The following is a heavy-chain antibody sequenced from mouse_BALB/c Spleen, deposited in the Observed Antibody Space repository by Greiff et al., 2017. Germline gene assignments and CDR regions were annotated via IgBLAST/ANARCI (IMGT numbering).Heavy chain of an antibody. V-gene: IGHV1S29*02. CDR2: IYPYNGGT. D-gene: IGHD2-2*01. Sequence: VQLQQSGPELVKPGASVKISCKASGYTFTDYNMHWVKQSHGESLEWIGYIYPYNGGTGYNQKFKSKATLTVDNSSSTAYMELRSLTSEDSAVYYCAREAYGYDEGYYYAMDYWGQGTSVTVSS. J-gene: IGHJ4*01. CDR1: GYTFTDYN. CDR3: AREAYGYDEGYYYAMDY.